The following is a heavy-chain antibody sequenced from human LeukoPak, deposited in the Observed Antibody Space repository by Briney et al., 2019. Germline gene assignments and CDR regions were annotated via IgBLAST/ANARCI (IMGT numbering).Heavy chain of an antibody. CDR2: IRYDGSNK. CDR3: GKGLASSTGYGVDV. D-gene: IGHD2-2*01. J-gene: IGHJ6*04. V-gene: IGHV3-30*02. Sequence: GGSLKLSCAASGFTFSSYGMHWVRQAPGKGLEWVAFIRYDGSNKYYANSVKGRFTISRDNSKNTLYLQMKSQRVEDTAVYYCGKGLASSTGYGVDVWGKGTTVTVSS. CDR1: GFTFSSYG.